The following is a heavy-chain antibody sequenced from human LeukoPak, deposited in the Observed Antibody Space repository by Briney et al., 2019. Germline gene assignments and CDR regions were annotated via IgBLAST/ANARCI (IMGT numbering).Heavy chain of an antibody. CDR3: ARSLTAAAGDY. Sequence: GESLKISCKGSGYSFTRYWIGWVRQMPGKGLEWMGIIYPDDSDTRYRPSFQGQVTISADKSISTAYLQWSSLKASDTAMYYCARSLTAAAGDYWGQGTLVTVSS. CDR1: GYSFTRYW. J-gene: IGHJ4*02. D-gene: IGHD6-25*01. V-gene: IGHV5-51*01. CDR2: IYPDDSDT.